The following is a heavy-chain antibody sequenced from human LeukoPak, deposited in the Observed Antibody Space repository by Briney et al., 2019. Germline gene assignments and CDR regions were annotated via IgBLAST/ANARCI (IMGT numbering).Heavy chain of an antibody. Sequence: SQTLSLTCTVSGGSISSGDYYWSWIRQPPGKGLEWIGYIYYSGSTYYNPSLKSRFTISVDTSKNQFSLKLSSVTAADTAVYYCARLLWFGELLQFDYWGQGTLVTVSS. CDR1: GGSISSGDYY. V-gene: IGHV4-30-4*01. D-gene: IGHD3-10*01. CDR2: IYYSGST. CDR3: ARLLWFGELLQFDY. J-gene: IGHJ4*02.